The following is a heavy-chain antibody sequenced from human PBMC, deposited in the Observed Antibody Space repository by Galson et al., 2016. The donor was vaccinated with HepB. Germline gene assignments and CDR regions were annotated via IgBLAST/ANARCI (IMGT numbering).Heavy chain of an antibody. CDR2: NNPNSGGT. CDR1: GYTFTGYY. D-gene: IGHD1-7*01. J-gene: IGHJ4*02. Sequence: SVKVSCKASGYTFTGYYMHWVRQAPGQGLEWMGWNNPNSGGTNYAQKFQGRVTMTRDTSISTAYMELSRLRSDDTAVYYCARDGAGITGTTDYFDYWGQGTLVTVSS. V-gene: IGHV1-2*02. CDR3: ARDGAGITGTTDYFDY.